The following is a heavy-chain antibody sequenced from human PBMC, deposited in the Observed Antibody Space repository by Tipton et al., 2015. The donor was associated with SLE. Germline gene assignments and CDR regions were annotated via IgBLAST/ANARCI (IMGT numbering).Heavy chain of an antibody. V-gene: IGHV4-34*01. CDR2: INHSGST. CDR3: ASRSSQWLVPGWFDP. D-gene: IGHD6-19*01. Sequence: TLSLTCAVYGGSFSGYYWSWIRQPPGKGLEWIGEINHSGSTNYNPSLKSRVTISVDTSKNQFSLKLSSVTAADTAVYYCASRSSQWLVPGWFDPWGQGTLVTVSS. CDR1: GGSFSGYY. J-gene: IGHJ5*02.